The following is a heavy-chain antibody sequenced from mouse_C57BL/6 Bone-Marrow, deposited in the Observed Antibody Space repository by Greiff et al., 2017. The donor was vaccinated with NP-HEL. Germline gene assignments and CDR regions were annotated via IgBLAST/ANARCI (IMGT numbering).Heavy chain of an antibody. CDR2: ISSGSSTI. Sequence: EVKLMESGGGLVKPGGSLKLSCAASGFTFSDYGMHWVRQAPEKGLEWVAYISSGSSTIYYADTVKGRFTISRDNAKNTLFLQMTSLRSEDTAMYYCAKGAYYYGSSPYFDVWGTGTTVTVSS. V-gene: IGHV5-17*01. D-gene: IGHD1-1*01. CDR3: AKGAYYYGSSPYFDV. J-gene: IGHJ1*03. CDR1: GFTFSDYG.